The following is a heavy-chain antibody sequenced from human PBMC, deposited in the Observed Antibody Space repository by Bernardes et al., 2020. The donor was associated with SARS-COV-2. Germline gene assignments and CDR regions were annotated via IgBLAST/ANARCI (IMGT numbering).Heavy chain of an antibody. D-gene: IGHD6-13*01. CDR2: ISMSSTYT. CDR3: AREGRIAADGRVY. CDR1: GFTFSDYY. V-gene: IGHV3-11*05. Sequence: GGSLRLSCSASGFTFSDYYMSWIRQAPGKGLEWISYISMSSTYTTYADSVKGRFTISRDNAKNSVYLQMNSLRAEDTATYYCAREGRIAADGRVYWGQGTPVTVSS. J-gene: IGHJ4*02.